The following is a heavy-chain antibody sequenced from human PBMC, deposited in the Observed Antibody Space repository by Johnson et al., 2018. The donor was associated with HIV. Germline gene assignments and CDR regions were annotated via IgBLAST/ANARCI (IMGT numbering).Heavy chain of an antibody. J-gene: IGHJ3*02. CDR2: IKSDGRST. V-gene: IGHV3-74*01. CDR1: GFTFSDHL. CDR3: VRGLDI. Sequence: VQLVESGGGLVQPGGSLKLSCAASGFTFSDHLMSWVRHAPGKGLVWVSRIKSDGRSTNHSDSVKGRFTISRDNAKNTLYLQMNSLRAEDTAVYYCVRGLDIWGQGTEVTVSS.